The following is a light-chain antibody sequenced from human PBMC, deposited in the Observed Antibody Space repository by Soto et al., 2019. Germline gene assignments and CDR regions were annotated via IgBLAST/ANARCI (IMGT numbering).Light chain of an antibody. Sequence: EIGLTQSPAILSLSPGERATLSGRASQSISRSLAWYQQKPGQAPRLLISDASTRATGIPDRFSGSGSGTDFTLTISRLEPEDFAVYYCQQYGSSPWTFGQGTKVDIK. CDR2: DAS. V-gene: IGKV3-20*01. J-gene: IGKJ1*01. CDR1: QSISRS. CDR3: QQYGSSPWT.